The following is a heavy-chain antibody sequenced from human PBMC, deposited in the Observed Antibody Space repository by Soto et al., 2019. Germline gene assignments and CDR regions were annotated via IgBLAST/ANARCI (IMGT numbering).Heavy chain of an antibody. J-gene: IGHJ6*02. Sequence: ASVKVSCKASGYTFTSYGISWVRQAPGQGLEWMGWISAYNGNTNYAQELQGRVTMTTDTSTSTAYMELRSLRSDDTAVYYCARSRGYSYGYESNYYYYGMDVWGQRTTVTVSS. CDR3: ARSRGYSYGYESNYYYYGMDV. V-gene: IGHV1-18*01. CDR2: ISAYNGNT. D-gene: IGHD5-18*01. CDR1: GYTFTSYG.